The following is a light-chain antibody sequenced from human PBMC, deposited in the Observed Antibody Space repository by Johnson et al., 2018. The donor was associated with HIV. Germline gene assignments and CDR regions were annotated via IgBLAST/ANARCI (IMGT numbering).Light chain of an antibody. CDR1: SSTIENNY. J-gene: IGLJ1*01. CDR2: DNN. V-gene: IGLV1-51*01. CDR3: GTWDSSLNSGV. Sequence: QSVLTQPPSVSAAPGQKVTISCSGSSSTIENNYVSWYQHLPGTAPKLLIYDNNKRPSGIPDRFSGSKSGTSAALGITGLQTGDEADYYCGTWDSSLNSGVFGTGTKVTAL.